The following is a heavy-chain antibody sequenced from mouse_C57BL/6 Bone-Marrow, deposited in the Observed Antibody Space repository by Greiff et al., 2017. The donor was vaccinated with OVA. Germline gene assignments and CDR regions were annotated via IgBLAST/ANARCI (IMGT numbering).Heavy chain of an antibody. CDR2: IWSGGST. D-gene: IGHD2-1*01. J-gene: IGHJ2*01. Sequence: VQLQQSGPGLVQPSQSLSITCTVSGFSLTSYGVHWVRQSPGKGLEWLGVIWSGGSTDYNAAFISRLSISKDNSKSQVFFKMNSLQADDTAIYYCARTLYYGIDYWGQGTTLTVSS. CDR3: ARTLYYGIDY. V-gene: IGHV2-2*01. CDR1: GFSLTSYG.